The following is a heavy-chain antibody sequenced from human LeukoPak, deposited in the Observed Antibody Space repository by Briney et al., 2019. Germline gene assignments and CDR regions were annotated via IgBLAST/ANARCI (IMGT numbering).Heavy chain of an antibody. CDR1: GGSISSSSYY. Sequence: PSETLSLTCTVSGGSISSSSYYWGWIRQPPGKGLEWIGSIYYSGSTYYNPSLKSRVTISVDTSKNQFSLKLSSVTAADTAVYYCAITGPYGSGSYPGDYWGQGTLVTVSS. CDR2: IYYSGST. J-gene: IGHJ4*02. CDR3: AITGPYGSGSYPGDY. V-gene: IGHV4-39*01. D-gene: IGHD3-10*01.